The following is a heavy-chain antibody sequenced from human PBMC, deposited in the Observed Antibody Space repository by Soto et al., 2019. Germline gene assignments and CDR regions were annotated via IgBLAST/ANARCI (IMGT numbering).Heavy chain of an antibody. CDR3: ARERSAAGTGWFDP. Sequence: QVQLVQSGAEVKKSGASVKVSCKASGYTFTSYDINWVRQATGQGLEWMGWMNPNSGNTGYAQKFQGRVTMTRNTSISTAYMELSSLRYEDTAVYYRARERSAAGTGWFDPWGQGTRVTVSS. V-gene: IGHV1-8*01. D-gene: IGHD6-13*01. CDR2: MNPNSGNT. J-gene: IGHJ5*02. CDR1: GYTFTSYD.